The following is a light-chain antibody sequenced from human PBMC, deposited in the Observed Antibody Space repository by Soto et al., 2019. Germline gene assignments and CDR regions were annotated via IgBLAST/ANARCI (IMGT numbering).Light chain of an antibody. Sequence: QSALAQPASVSGSPGQSITISCTGTSSDVGAYNYVSWYHQHHPGKAPELIIYDVTDRPSGVSNCLSGSKSGNTASLTISEIQAEDEGDYYCSSYTNIKTVIFGGGTKLTVL. CDR3: SSYTNIKTVI. V-gene: IGLV2-14*01. J-gene: IGLJ2*01. CDR2: DVT. CDR1: SSDVGAYNY.